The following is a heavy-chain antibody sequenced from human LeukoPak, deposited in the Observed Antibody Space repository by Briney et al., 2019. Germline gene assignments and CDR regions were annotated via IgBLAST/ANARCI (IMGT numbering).Heavy chain of an antibody. J-gene: IGHJ4*02. Sequence: SETLSLTCAVYGGSFSGYYWSWIRQPPGKGLEWIGEINHSGSTNYNPSLKSRVTISVDTSKNQFSLKLSSVTAADTAVYYCARAPYYYDSSGYYFVYFDYWGQGTLVTVSS. CDR3: ARAPYYYDSSGYYFVYFDY. D-gene: IGHD3-22*01. CDR2: INHSGST. V-gene: IGHV4-34*01. CDR1: GGSFSGYY.